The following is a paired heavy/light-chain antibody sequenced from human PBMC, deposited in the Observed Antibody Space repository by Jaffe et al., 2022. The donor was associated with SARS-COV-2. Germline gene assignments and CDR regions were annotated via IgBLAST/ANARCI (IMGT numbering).Light chain of an antibody. V-gene: IGKV2-28*01. CDR1: QSLLHSNGYNY. Sequence: DIVMTQSPLSLPVTPGEPASISCRSSQSLLHSNGYNYLDWYLQKPGQSPQLLIYLGSNRASGVPDRFSGSGSGTDFTLKISRVEAEDVGVYYCMQTLQTPLTFGGGTKVEIK. J-gene: IGKJ4*01. CDR3: MQTLQTPLT. CDR2: LGS.
Heavy chain of an antibody. J-gene: IGHJ4*02. V-gene: IGHV3-74*01. Sequence: EVQLVESGGGLVQPGGSQRLSCAASGFTFRSYWMHWVRQAPGKGLVWVSRINSDGSSTSYADSVKGRFSISRDNAKSTLYLQMNSLRAEDTAVYYCAREGDYGDYPVDYWGQGTLVTVSS. CDR1: GFTFRSYW. CDR2: INSDGSST. CDR3: AREGDYGDYPVDY. D-gene: IGHD4-17*01.